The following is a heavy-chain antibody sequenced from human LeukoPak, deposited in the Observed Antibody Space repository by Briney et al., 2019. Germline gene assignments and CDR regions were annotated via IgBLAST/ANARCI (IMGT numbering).Heavy chain of an antibody. V-gene: IGHV1-46*01. CDR2: IDPSGGST. D-gene: IGHD2-2*01. Sequence: SVKVSCKASGYTFTSCYMHWVRQAPGQGLEWMGIIDPSGGSTRYAQKFQGRVTMTRDTSTRTVYMELSSLRSEDTAVYYCARMVYCSSISCSYYYYYMDVWGKGTTVTVSS. CDR1: GYTFTSCY. CDR3: ARMVYCSSISCSYYYYYMDV. J-gene: IGHJ6*03.